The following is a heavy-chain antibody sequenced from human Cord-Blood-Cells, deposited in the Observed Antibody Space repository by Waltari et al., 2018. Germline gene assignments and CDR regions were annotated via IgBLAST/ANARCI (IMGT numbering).Heavy chain of an antibody. Sequence: QLQLQESGPGLVKPSETLSLTCTVSGGSISSSSYYWGWIRQPPGKGLEWIGSNYYSGTTYYTPAPQRRVTISVATSKNQFSLKLSSVTAADTAVYYCARHITIFGVVTYFDYWGQGTLVTVSS. CDR2: NYYSGTT. D-gene: IGHD3-3*01. V-gene: IGHV4-39*01. CDR3: ARHITIFGVVTYFDY. CDR1: GGSISSSSYY. J-gene: IGHJ4*02.